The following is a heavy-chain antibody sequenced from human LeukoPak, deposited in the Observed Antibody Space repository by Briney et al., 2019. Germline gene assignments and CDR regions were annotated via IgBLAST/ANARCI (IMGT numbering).Heavy chain of an antibody. CDR2: ISGSGGST. J-gene: IGHJ6*03. CDR3: TTPWIHEEERYYYMDV. Sequence: GGSLRLSCAASGFTFSSYAMSWVRQAPGKGLEWVSAISGSGGSTYYADSVKGRFTISRDNSKNTLYLQMNSLKTEDTAVYYCTTPWIHEEERYYYMDVWGKGTTVTVSS. D-gene: IGHD5-18*01. CDR1: GFTFSSYA. V-gene: IGHV3-23*01.